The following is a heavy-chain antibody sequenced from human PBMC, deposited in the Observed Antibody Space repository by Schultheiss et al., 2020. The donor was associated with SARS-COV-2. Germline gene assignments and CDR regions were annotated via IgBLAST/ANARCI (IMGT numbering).Heavy chain of an antibody. Sequence: GGSLRLSCAASGFTFSSYSMSWVRQAPGKGLEWVANIKQDGSEKYYVDSVKGRFTISRDNAKNSLYLQMNSLRAEDTAVYYCASDYDYWGQGTLVTVSS. J-gene: IGHJ4*02. CDR1: GFTFSSYS. V-gene: IGHV3-7*01. CDR3: ASDYDY. CDR2: IKQDGSEK.